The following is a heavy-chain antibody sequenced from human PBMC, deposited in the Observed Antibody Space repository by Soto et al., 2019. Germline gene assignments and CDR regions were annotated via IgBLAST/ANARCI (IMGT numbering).Heavy chain of an antibody. Sequence: DSVKVSCKASGYTFTSYDINWVRQATGQGLEWMGWMNPNSGNTGYAQKFQGRVTMTRNTSISTAYMELSSLRSEDTAVYYCVIKRVKAMDFVSLWGQGILVNVS. J-gene: IGHJ4*02. CDR2: MNPNSGNT. D-gene: IGHD5-18*01. V-gene: IGHV1-8*01. CDR3: VIKRVKAMDFVSL. CDR1: GYTFTSYD.